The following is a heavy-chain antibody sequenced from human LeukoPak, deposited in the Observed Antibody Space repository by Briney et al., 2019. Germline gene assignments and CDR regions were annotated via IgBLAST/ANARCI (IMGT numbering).Heavy chain of an antibody. Sequence: GESLKISCKGSGYDFTTYWIAWVRQMPGKGLEWMGIIYPGNSDTRYSPSFQGQVTILADNSISTAYLQWTSLKASDTAVYYCATLGILVGYWEAGPAPDYWGQGTLVTVSS. CDR1: GYDFTTYW. V-gene: IGHV5-51*01. J-gene: IGHJ4*02. CDR2: IYPGNSDT. CDR3: ATLGILVGYWEAGPAPDY. D-gene: IGHD3-9*01.